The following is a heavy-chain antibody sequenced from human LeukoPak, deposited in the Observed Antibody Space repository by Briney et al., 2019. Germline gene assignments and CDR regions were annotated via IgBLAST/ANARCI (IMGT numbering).Heavy chain of an antibody. D-gene: IGHD2-2*01. Sequence: GRSLRLSCAASGFTSSSYGMHWVRQAPGKGLEWVAVIWYDGSNKYYADSVKGRFTISRDNSKNTLYLQMNSLRAEDTAVYYCAKDGVVVPAANYYYYYYMDVWGKGTTVTVSS. V-gene: IGHV3-33*06. CDR3: AKDGVVVPAANYYYYYYMDV. J-gene: IGHJ6*03. CDR2: IWYDGSNK. CDR1: GFTSSSYG.